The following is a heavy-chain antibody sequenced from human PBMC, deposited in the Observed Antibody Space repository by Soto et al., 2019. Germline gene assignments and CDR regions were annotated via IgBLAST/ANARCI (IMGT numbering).Heavy chain of an antibody. V-gene: IGHV1-8*01. J-gene: IGHJ4*02. CDR3: ARGRASGSYYLLDY. Sequence: ASVKVSCKASGNTFTSYDINWVRQATGHGLEWMGGINPNSGNIGYAQKFQGRVTMTRDTAIRTAYMEVSRLRSDDTAVYYCARGRASGSYYLLDYWGQGTLVTVYS. CDR1: GNTFTSYD. CDR2: INPNSGNI. D-gene: IGHD3-10*01.